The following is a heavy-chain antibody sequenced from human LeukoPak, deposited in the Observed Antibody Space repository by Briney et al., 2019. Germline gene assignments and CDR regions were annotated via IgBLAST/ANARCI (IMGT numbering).Heavy chain of an antibody. Sequence: ASVKVSCKASGYTFTSYGISWVRQAPGQGLEWMGWISAYNGNTNYAQKLQGRVTMTTDTSTSTAYMELRSLRSDDTAVYYCARAGGAIKYYYYYYMDVWGKGTTVTVSS. D-gene: IGHD3-16*01. CDR1: GYTFTSYG. CDR2: ISAYNGNT. CDR3: ARAGGAIKYYYYYYMDV. J-gene: IGHJ6*03. V-gene: IGHV1-18*01.